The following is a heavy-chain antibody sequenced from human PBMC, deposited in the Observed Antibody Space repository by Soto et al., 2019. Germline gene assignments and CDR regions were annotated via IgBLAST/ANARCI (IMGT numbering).Heavy chain of an antibody. CDR2: ISAYNGNT. V-gene: IGHV1-18*01. CDR1: GYTFTSYG. J-gene: IGHJ4*02. D-gene: IGHD3-3*01. Sequence: ASVKVSCKASGYTFTSYGISWVRQAPGRGLEWMGWISAYNGNTNYAQKLQGRVTMTTDTSTSTAYMELRSLRSDDTAVYYCARGGNYDFWSGYYLRPIDYWGQGTLVTVSS. CDR3: ARGGNYDFWSGYYLRPIDY.